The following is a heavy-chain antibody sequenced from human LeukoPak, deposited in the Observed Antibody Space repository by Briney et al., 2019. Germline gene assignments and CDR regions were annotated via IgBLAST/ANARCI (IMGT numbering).Heavy chain of an antibody. J-gene: IGHJ2*01. V-gene: IGHV4-34*01. CDR2: INHSGST. CDR1: GGSFRGDY. D-gene: IGHD5-12*01. CDR3: ARGQGGYEDL. Sequence: SETLALTGALDGGSFRGDYWSWIRQPPGKGLEWIGEINHSGSTNYNPSLKSRVTISVDTSKNQFSLKLSSVTAADTAVYYCARGQGGYEDLWGRGTLVTVSS.